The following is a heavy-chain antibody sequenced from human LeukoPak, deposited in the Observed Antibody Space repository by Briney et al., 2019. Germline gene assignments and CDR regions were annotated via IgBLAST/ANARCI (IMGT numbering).Heavy chain of an antibody. CDR1: GFTFSSYS. Sequence: GGSLRLSCAASGFTFSSYSMNWVRQAPGKGLEWVSSISSSGSYIYYADSVKGRFNISRDNSKNTLYLQMNSLRPEDTALYYCTRRHSSGSNWGQGTLVTVSS. CDR2: ISSSGSYI. V-gene: IGHV3-21*01. CDR3: TRRHSSGSN. J-gene: IGHJ4*02. D-gene: IGHD6-19*01.